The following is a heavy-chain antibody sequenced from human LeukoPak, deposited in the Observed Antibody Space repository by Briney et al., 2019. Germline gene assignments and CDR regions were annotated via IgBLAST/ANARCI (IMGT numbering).Heavy chain of an antibody. CDR1: GYTFTSYG. CDR2: INTGNGNT. V-gene: IGHV1-3*04. D-gene: IGHD3-3*01. J-gene: IGHJ4*02. CDR3: ATRESSYLAY. Sequence: ASVKVSCKASGYTFTSYGISWVRQAPGQRLEWMGWINTGNGNTKYSQKFQDRVTITRDTSASTAYMDLSSLRSEDTAVYYCATRESSYLAYWGQGTLVTVSS.